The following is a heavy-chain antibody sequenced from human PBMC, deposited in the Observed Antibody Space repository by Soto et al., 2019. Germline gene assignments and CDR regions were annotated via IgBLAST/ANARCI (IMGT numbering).Heavy chain of an antibody. CDR3: AKDIAAWSSGCHY. D-gene: IGHD6-19*01. J-gene: IGHJ4*02. V-gene: IGHV3-9*01. CDR2: ISWNSGSI. Sequence: GGSLRLSCAASGFTFDDYAMHWVRQAPGKGLEWVSGISWNSGSIGYADSVKGRFTISRDNAKNSLYLQMNSLRAEDTALYYCAKDIAAWSSGCHYWGQGTLVTVSS. CDR1: GFTFDDYA.